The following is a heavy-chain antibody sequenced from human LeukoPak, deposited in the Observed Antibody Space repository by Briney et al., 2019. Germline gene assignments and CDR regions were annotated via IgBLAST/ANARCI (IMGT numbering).Heavy chain of an antibody. CDR3: ARVGNGYSYGS. J-gene: IGHJ4*02. CDR1: GFTFSSYW. V-gene: IGHV3-7*01. CDR2: IKKDGSEK. D-gene: IGHD5-18*01. Sequence: GGALRLSCAASGFTFSSYWMSWVRQAPGKGLEWVANIKKDGSEKYYVDSVKGRFTISRDNAKNSLYLQMDSLRAEDTAVYYCARVGNGYSYGSWGQGTLVSVST.